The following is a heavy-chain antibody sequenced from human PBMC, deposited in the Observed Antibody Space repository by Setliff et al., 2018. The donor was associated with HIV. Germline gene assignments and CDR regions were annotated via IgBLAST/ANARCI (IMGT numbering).Heavy chain of an antibody. Sequence: PSETLSLTCTVSGGSISFGCYYWSWIRQPAGKGLEWIGRMHASGSTSYSPSLKSRVTISIDTSKNQFSLRLNALTAADTAVYYCARLGGNWGYWFDPWGQGTLVTVSS. J-gene: IGHJ5*02. CDR2: MHASGST. CDR3: ARLGGNWGYWFDP. CDR1: GGSISFGCYY. V-gene: IGHV4-61*02. D-gene: IGHD7-27*01.